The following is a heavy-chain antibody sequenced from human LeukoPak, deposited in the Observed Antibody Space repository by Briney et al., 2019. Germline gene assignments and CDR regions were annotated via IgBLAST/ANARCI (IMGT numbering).Heavy chain of an antibody. Sequence: PSETLSLTCSVSDDSITMYYWTWIRQPPGKGLEWVSAISGSGGSTYYADSVKGRFTISRDNSKNTLYLQMNSLRAEDTAVYYCAKDPRRYYYGSGSLDYWGQGTLVTVSS. D-gene: IGHD3-10*01. CDR1: DDSITMYY. CDR3: AKDPRRYYYGSGSLDY. V-gene: IGHV3-23*01. CDR2: ISGSGGST. J-gene: IGHJ4*02.